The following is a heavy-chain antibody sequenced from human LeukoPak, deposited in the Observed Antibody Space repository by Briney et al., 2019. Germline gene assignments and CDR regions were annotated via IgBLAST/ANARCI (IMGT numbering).Heavy chain of an antibody. CDR2: IRSSSSYI. CDR1: GFTFSTYN. Sequence: PGGSLRLSCAASGFTFSTYNMNWVRQAPGKGLGWVSSIRSSSSYIYYADSVKGRFTISRDNAKNSLYLQMNSLRAEDTAVYYCARGLMGYCSSTSCYNPGYWGQGTLVTVSS. V-gene: IGHV3-21*01. J-gene: IGHJ4*02. D-gene: IGHD2-2*02. CDR3: ARGLMGYCSSTSCYNPGY.